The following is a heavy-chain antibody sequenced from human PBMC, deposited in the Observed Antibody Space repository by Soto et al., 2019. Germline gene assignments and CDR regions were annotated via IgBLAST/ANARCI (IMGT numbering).Heavy chain of an antibody. CDR3: ARDRGGTPDV. CDR1: GFTFCSYA. CDR2: ISYDGSNK. V-gene: IGHV3-30-3*01. D-gene: IGHD3-16*01. Sequence: GGSLRLSCAASGFTFCSYAMHWVRQAPGKGLEWVAVISYDGSNKYYADSVKGRFTISRDNSKNTLYLQMNSLRAEDTAVYYCARDRGGTPDVWGQGTTVTVSS. J-gene: IGHJ6*02.